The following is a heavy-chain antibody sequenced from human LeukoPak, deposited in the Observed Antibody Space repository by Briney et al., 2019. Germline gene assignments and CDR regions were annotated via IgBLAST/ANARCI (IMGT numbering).Heavy chain of an antibody. CDR3: ARAGCSSTSCRGSYYYGMDV. V-gene: IGHV4-34*01. Sequence: SETLSLTCAVYGGSFSGYYGSWVRQPPGKGLEWIGEINHSGSTNYNPSLKGRVTISVDTSKNQFSLKLSSVTAADTAVYYCARAGCSSTSCRGSYYYGMDVWGQGTTVTVSS. J-gene: IGHJ6*02. CDR2: INHSGST. CDR1: GGSFSGYY. D-gene: IGHD2-2*01.